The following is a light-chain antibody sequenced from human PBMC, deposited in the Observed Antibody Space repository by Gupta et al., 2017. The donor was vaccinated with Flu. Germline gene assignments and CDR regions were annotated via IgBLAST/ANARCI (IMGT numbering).Light chain of an antibody. CDR1: QTIASY. CDR3: QHIYSTQIT. J-gene: IGKJ5*01. CDR2: AAS. Sequence: DIQMTQSPSSLSASVGDRVTITCRASQTIASYLNWYQQKPGKAPYLLIYAASNLQSGVPSRFSGSGSGTDFTLTISSLQPEDFATYFCQHIYSTQITFGQGTRLDIK. V-gene: IGKV1-39*01.